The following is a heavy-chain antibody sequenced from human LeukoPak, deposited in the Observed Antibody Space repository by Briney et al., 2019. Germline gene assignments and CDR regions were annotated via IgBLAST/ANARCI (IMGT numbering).Heavy chain of an antibody. CDR1: GFTFSTYG. J-gene: IGHJ4*02. CDR3: ATSPYYYYDNSGPGDY. V-gene: IGHV3-33*01. CDR2: IWFDGSNK. Sequence: GGSLRLSCAASGFTFSTYGMHRVRQAPGKGLEWVAVIWFDGSNKYYADSVKGRFTISRDNSKNTLYLQMNSLRAEDTAVYYCATSPYYYYDNSGPGDYWGQGTLVTVSS. D-gene: IGHD3-22*01.